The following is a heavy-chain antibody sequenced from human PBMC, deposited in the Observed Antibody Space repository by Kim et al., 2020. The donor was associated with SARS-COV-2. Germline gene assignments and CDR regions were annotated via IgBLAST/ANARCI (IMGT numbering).Heavy chain of an antibody. D-gene: IGHD1-7*01. J-gene: IGHJ5*02. CDR3: ARDRRRWNYDWFEP. CDR2: ISYDYDGGSK. CDR1: GFNISSYV. V-gene: IGHV3-30-3*01. Sequence: EGSLRLSCVASGFNISSYVMHWVRQAPGKGPEWLAAISYDYDGGSKFYGDSVKGRFTISRDDSKNTVFLEIISLESEDTAVYYCARDRRRWNYDWFEPWGQGTRVIVSS.